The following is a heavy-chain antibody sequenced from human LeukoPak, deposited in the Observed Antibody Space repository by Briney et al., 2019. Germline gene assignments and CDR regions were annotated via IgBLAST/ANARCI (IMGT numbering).Heavy chain of an antibody. CDR2: IIPIFGTA. V-gene: IGHV1-69*05. CDR1: GGTFSSYA. Sequence: SVKVSCKASGGTFSSYAISWVRQAPGQGLEWMGGIIPIFGTANYAQKFQGRVTITTDESTSTAYMELSSLRSEDTAVYYCARDRDDYGDYRWFDPWGQGTLVTVSS. CDR3: ARDRDDYGDYRWFDP. J-gene: IGHJ5*02. D-gene: IGHD4-17*01.